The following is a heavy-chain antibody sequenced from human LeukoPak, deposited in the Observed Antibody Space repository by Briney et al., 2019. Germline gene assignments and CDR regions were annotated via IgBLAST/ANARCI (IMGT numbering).Heavy chain of an antibody. Sequence: GGSLRLSCAASGFTLSSYAMSWVRQAPGKGLEWVSAISGSGGSTYYADSVKGRFTISRDNSKNTLYLQMNSLRAEDTAVYYCAKESWSSGWYGGSSYWGQGTLVTVSS. J-gene: IGHJ4*02. CDR3: AKESWSSGWYGGSSY. CDR2: ISGSGGST. CDR1: GFTLSSYA. D-gene: IGHD6-19*01. V-gene: IGHV3-23*01.